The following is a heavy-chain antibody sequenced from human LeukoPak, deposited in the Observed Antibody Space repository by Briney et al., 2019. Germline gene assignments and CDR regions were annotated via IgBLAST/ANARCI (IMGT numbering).Heavy chain of an antibody. CDR2: IYYSGST. D-gene: IGHD3-22*01. J-gene: IGHJ3*02. V-gene: IGHV4-59*12. Sequence: SETLSLTCTVSGGSISSYYWSWIRQPPGKGLEWIGSIYYSGSTYYNPSLKSRVTISVDTSKNQFSLKLSSVTAADTAVYYCAKTYYGDAFDIWGQGTMVTVSS. CDR1: GGSISSYY. CDR3: AKTYYGDAFDI.